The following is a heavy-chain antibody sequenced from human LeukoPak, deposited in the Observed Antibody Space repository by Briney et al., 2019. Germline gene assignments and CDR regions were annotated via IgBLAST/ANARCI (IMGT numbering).Heavy chain of an antibody. Sequence: GGSLRLSCAASGFTFSSYSMSWVRQAPGKGLEWVSSISSSSSYIYYADSVKGRFTISRDNAKNSLYLQMNSLRVDDTALYYCARAPGYWRGGSCYSGAFEISGPGTMVTVSS. J-gene: IGHJ3*02. CDR3: ARAPGYWRGGSCYSGAFEI. CDR2: ISSSSSYI. V-gene: IGHV3-21*01. D-gene: IGHD2-15*01. CDR1: GFTFSSYS.